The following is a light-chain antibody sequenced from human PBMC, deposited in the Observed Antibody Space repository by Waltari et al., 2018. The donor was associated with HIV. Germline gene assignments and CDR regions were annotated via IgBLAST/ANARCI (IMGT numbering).Light chain of an antibody. J-gene: IGLJ2*01. CDR3: QSFDSSLTTSGVI. Sequence: QSVLTQPPSVSGAPGQRVTISCTGSSSHIGAGYDVPWYPQLPGTAPKLLIYANINRPSGVPDRFSGSKSGSSASLAITGLQAEDEAHYYCQSFDSSLTTSGVIFGGGTKLTVL. V-gene: IGLV1-40*01. CDR1: SSHIGAGYD. CDR2: ANI.